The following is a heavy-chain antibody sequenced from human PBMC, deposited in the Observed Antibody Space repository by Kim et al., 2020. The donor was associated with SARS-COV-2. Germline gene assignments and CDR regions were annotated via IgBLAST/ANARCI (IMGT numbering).Heavy chain of an antibody. CDR1: GFTFSAYA. CDR3: VKDRFGNIYGVILTLDF. D-gene: IGHD3-3*02. CDR2: IADNGATT. V-gene: IGHV3-64D*09. Sequence: GGSLRLSCSASGFTFSAYAMHWVRQTPGKGLEYVSCIADNGATTFYADSMKARFSISRDNSRNVLYLHMSDVRPEDTDLYYCVKDRFGNIYGVILTLDFWGQGTPVTVSS. J-gene: IGHJ4*02.